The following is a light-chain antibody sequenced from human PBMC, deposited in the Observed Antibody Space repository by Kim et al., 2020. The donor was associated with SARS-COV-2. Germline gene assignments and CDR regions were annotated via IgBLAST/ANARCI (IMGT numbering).Light chain of an antibody. CDR3: QAWDSNTVL. V-gene: IGLV3-1*01. CDR2: QYN. CDR1: KLGDKY. Sequence: SVSPVQTATITCPGDKLGDKYASWYQQKPAQSPVVVIYQYNKRPSGIPERFSGSSSGNTATLTLSETQAMDEADYYCQAWDSNTVLFGGGTQLTVL. J-gene: IGLJ2*01.